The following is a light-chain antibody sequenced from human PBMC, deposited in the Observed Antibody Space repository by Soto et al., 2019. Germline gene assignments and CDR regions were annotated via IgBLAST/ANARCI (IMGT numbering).Light chain of an antibody. V-gene: IGKV3-20*01. CDR3: QQYGSSPWT. CDR1: QSVTTNY. CDR2: LAS. Sequence: EIVLTQSPGTLSLSPGESATLACRASQSVTTNYLACYQQKAGQAPRLLIYLASNRAGGTPDRFSGSGSGADFTLTINRLEPEDFAVYVCQQYGSSPWTFGQGTKVDIK. J-gene: IGKJ1*01.